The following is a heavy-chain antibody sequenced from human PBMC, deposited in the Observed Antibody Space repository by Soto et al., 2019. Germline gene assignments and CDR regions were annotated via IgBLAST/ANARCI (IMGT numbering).Heavy chain of an antibody. Sequence: SETLSLICAVYGGSSSGYYWTWIRQPPGTGLEWIGKINYNGNTKYSPSLKSRVTMSVDTSKNHFSLRLISVTAADTAVYYCAKDYSDWVPLFDHWSQGTLVTVSS. J-gene: IGHJ4*02. D-gene: IGHD3-9*01. CDR3: AKDYSDWVPLFDH. CDR1: GGSSSGYY. CDR2: INYNGNT. V-gene: IGHV4-34*01.